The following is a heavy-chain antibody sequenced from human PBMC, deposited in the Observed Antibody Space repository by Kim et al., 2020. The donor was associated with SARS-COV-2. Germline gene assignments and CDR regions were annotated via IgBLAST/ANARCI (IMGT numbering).Heavy chain of an antibody. CDR2: MNPNSGNT. D-gene: IGHD1-26*01. CDR1: GYTFTSYD. Sequence: ASVKVSCKASGYTFTSYDINWVRQATGQGLEWMGWMNPNSGNTGYAQKFQGRVTMTRNTSISTAYMELSSLRSEDTAVYYCARGLLPGGSYYRFYYYGMDVWGQGTTVTVSS. J-gene: IGHJ6*02. CDR3: ARGLLPGGSYYRFYYYGMDV. V-gene: IGHV1-8*02.